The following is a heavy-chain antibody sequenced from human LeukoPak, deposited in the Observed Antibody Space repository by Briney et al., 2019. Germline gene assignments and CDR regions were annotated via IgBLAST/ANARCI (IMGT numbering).Heavy chain of an antibody. CDR3: AKDIQYYYDSSGYFAY. V-gene: IGHV3-9*01. D-gene: IGHD3-22*01. Sequence: PGGSLRLSCAASGFTFDDYAMHWVRQAPGKGLEWVSGISWNSGSIGYADSVKGRFTISRDNAKNSLYLQMNSLRAEDTALYYCAKDIQYYYDSSGYFAYWGQGTLVTVSS. CDR2: ISWNSGSI. CDR1: GFTFDDYA. J-gene: IGHJ4*02.